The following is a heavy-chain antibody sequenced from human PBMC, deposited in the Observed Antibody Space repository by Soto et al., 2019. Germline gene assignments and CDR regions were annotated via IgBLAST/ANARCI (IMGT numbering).Heavy chain of an antibody. CDR1: VDSVSSSSAA. CDR2: TYYRSTWSN. D-gene: IGHD3-16*01. CDR3: AGVSSFRGMDA. Sequence: SQTLSLTCAISVDSVSSSSAAWNWLRQSPSRGLEWLGRTYYRSTWSNDYAGSVKSRITINPDTFENQFSLQLYSVTPEDTAVYYCAGVSSFRGMDAWGQGTPVTAP. J-gene: IGHJ6*02. V-gene: IGHV6-1*01.